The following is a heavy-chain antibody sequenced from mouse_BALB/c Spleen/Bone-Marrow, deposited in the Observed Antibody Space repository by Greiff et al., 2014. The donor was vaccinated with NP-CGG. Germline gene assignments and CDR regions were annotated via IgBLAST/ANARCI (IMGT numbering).Heavy chain of an antibody. V-gene: IGHV5-6-5*01. CDR2: ICSRSST. CDR3: ARGRTRGYTMDY. J-gene: IGHJ4*01. Sequence: VQLKESGGGLVKPGGSLKLSCGASGFTFSSYAMSWVRQTPGKRLEWVGSICSRSSTYYPDSVKGRFTISRDNARNILYLQMSSLRSEDTAMYYCARGRTRGYTMDYWGQGTSVTVSS. CDR1: GFTFSSYA.